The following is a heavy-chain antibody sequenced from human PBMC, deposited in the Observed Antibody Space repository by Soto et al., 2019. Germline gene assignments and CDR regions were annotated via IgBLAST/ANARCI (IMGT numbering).Heavy chain of an antibody. CDR3: ARHLSGSFPYFDY. D-gene: IGHD3-10*01. CDR2: IYYSGST. CDR1: GGSISSYY. J-gene: IGHJ4*02. Sequence: SETLSLTCTVSGGSISSYYWSWIRQPPGKGLEWIGYIYYSGSTNYNPSLKSRVTISVDTSKNQFSLKLSSVTAADTAVYYCARHLSGSFPYFDYWGQGTLVTVSS. V-gene: IGHV4-59*08.